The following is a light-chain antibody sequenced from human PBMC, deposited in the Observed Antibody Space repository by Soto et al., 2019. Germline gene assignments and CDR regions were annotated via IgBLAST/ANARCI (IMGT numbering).Light chain of an antibody. CDR3: CSYAGSGTDNYV. CDR1: SSDVGSYNF. CDR2: EDS. J-gene: IGLJ1*01. Sequence: QSALTQPASVSGSPGQSITISCTGTSSDVGSYNFVSWYQHHPGKVPKLMIYEDSKRPSGISNRFSGSKSGNTASLTTSGLQAEDEADYYCCSYAGSGTDNYVFGTGTKVTVL. V-gene: IGLV2-23*01.